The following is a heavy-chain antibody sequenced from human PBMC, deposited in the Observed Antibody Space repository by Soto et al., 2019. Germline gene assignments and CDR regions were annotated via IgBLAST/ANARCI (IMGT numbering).Heavy chain of an antibody. V-gene: IGHV1-69*12. CDR3: ARGNHRWLQLWYFDL. Sequence: QVQLVQSGAEVKKPGSSVTVSCKASGGTFSSYTISWVRQAPGQGLEWMGGIIPIFGTANYAQKFQGRGKITADESTSTAYMELSSLRSADTAVYYCARGNHRWLQLWYFDLWGRGTLVTVSS. D-gene: IGHD5-12*01. CDR2: IIPIFGTA. CDR1: GGTFSSYT. J-gene: IGHJ2*01.